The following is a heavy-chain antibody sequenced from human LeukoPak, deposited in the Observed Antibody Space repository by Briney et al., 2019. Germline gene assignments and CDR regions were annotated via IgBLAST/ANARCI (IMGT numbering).Heavy chain of an antibody. CDR3: ARDWRDGYNYYFDY. CDR2: ISAYNDNT. V-gene: IGHV1-18*01. D-gene: IGHD5-24*01. CDR1: GYTFTSYG. Sequence: GASVNVSFKASGYTFTSYGISWVRQAPGQGLEWMGWISAYNDNTNYAQKLQGRVTMTTDTSTSTAYMELRSLRSDDTAVYYCARDWRDGYNYYFDYWGQGTLVTVSS. J-gene: IGHJ4*02.